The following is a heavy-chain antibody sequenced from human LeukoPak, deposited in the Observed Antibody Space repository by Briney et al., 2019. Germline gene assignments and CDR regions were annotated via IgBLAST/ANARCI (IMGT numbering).Heavy chain of an antibody. Sequence: GGSLRLSCAASRFTFSACGMHWVRQAPGKGLEWVAAISFDGSHKYYADSVKGRFTISRDNSINTLYLQMNSLRAEDTAVYYCAKGTAVDRQYFENWGQGTLVTVSS. D-gene: IGHD1-1*01. CDR3: AKGTAVDRQYFEN. V-gene: IGHV3-30*18. CDR2: ISFDGSHK. CDR1: RFTFSACG. J-gene: IGHJ4*02.